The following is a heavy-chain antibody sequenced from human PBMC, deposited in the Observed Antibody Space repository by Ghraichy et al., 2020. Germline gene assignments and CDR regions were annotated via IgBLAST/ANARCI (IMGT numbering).Heavy chain of an antibody. V-gene: IGHV3-23*01. CDR3: ATRPYYDILTGYGGLDF. CDR1: GFTFSSHA. D-gene: IGHD3-9*01. J-gene: IGHJ4*02. Sequence: GGSRRLSCAASGFTFSSHAMRWVRLAPGKGLEWVSGISGSGGSTYYVDSVKGRFTISRDNSKNTLYLQMNSLRGEDTAVYYCATRPYYDILTGYGGLDFWGQGTLVTVSS. CDR2: ISGSGGST.